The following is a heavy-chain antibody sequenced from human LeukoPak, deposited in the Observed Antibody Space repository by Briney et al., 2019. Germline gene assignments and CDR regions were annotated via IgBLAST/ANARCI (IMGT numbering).Heavy chain of an antibody. CDR1: GFTFSGSA. V-gene: IGHV3-73*01. CDR3: TRRGPLDAFDI. J-gene: IGHJ3*02. Sequence: GGSLRLSCAASGFTFSGSAMHWVRQASGKGLEWVGRIRSKANSYATAYAASVKGRFTISRDDSKNTAYLQMNSLKTEGTAVYYCTRRGPLDAFDIWGQGTMVTVSS. CDR2: IRSKANSYAT. D-gene: IGHD3-10*01.